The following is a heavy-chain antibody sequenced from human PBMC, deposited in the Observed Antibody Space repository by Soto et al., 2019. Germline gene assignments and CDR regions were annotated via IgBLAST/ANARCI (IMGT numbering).Heavy chain of an antibody. V-gene: IGHV1-18*04. CDR1: GYTFTTYG. J-gene: IGHJ4*01. D-gene: IGHD3-3*02. CDR2: ISSYNGNT. CDR3: AREHFPSRYDRFDY. Sequence: ASVKVSCKASGYTFTTYGVSWVRQAPGQGLEWMGWISSYNGNTHYAQNLQGRVTMTTDTSTNTAYMELRSLRSDDTAVYYCAREHFPSRYDRFDYWGQGTLVTVSA.